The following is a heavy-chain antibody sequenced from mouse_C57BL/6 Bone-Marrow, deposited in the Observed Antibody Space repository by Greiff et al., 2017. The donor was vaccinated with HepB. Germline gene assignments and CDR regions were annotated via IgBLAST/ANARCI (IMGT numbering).Heavy chain of an antibody. D-gene: IGHD1-1*02. CDR1: GYTFTDYY. V-gene: IGHV1-26*01. Sequence: EVKLQQSGPELVKPGASVKISCKASGYTFTDYYMNWVKQSHGKSLEWIGDINPNNGGTSYNQKFKGKATLTVDKSSSTAYMELRSLTSEYSAVYYCARGGDYWGQGTTLTVSS. J-gene: IGHJ2*01. CDR2: INPNNGGT. CDR3: ARGGDY.